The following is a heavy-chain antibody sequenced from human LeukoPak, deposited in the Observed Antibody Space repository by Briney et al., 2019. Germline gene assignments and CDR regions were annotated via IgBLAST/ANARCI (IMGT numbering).Heavy chain of an antibody. J-gene: IGHJ4*02. CDR3: AREKDSSSWYIDY. CDR1: GYTFTDYY. CDR2: INPDSGDT. V-gene: IGHV1-2*02. Sequence: ASVKVSCKPSGYTFTDYYIHWVRQAPGPGLEWMGWINPDSGDTNYAQTFQGRVTLTRDTSISTAYMELSNLRSDDAAIYYCAREKDSSSWYIDYWGQGTLVTVSS. D-gene: IGHD6-13*01.